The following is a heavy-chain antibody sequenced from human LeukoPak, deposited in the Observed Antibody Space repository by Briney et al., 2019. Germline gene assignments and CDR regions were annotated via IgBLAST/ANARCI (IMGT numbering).Heavy chain of an antibody. V-gene: IGHV1-69*04. CDR2: IIPILGIA. CDR3: ARDPGCSSTSCSTDYYYYYGMDV. CDR1: GGTYSSYT. Sequence: SVKVSCKASGGTYSSYTISWVRQDPGQGLEWMGRIIPILGIANYAQKFQGRVTITADKSTSTAYMELSSLRSEDTAVYYCARDPGCSSTSCSTDYYYYYGMDVWGQGTTVTVSS. D-gene: IGHD2-2*02. J-gene: IGHJ6*02.